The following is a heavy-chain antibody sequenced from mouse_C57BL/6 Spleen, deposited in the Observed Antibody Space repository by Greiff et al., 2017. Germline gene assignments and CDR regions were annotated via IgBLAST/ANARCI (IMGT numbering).Heavy chain of an antibody. J-gene: IGHJ3*01. CDR3: AGSYYCGSSSSWFAD. CDR2: INPNYGTT. CDR1: GYSFTDYN. Sequence: VQLQQSGPELVKPGASVKISCKASGYSFTDYNMNWVKQSNGKSLEWIGVINPNYGTTSYNQQFKGKATLTVDQSSSTAYMQLNSLTSAASAVYCSAGSYYCGSSSSWFADWGQGTLVTASA. V-gene: IGHV1-39*01. D-gene: IGHD1-1*01.